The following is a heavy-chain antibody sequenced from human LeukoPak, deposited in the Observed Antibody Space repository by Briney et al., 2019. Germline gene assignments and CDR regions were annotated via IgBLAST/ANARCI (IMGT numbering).Heavy chain of an antibody. CDR1: GLTITSDW. J-gene: IGHJ4*02. Sequence: GGSLRLSCVASGLTITSDWMFWVRQAPRKGLEWLSRIKSDGGSITYAGSVKGRFSISRNDAKKTLFLQMDSLRVEDTAVYYCGMRHGYTSGDDYWGQGTLVTVSS. D-gene: IGHD5-18*01. CDR3: GMRHGYTSGDDY. CDR2: IKSDGGSI. V-gene: IGHV3-74*01.